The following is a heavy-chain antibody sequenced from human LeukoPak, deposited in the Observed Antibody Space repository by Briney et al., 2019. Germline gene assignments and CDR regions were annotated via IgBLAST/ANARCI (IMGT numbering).Heavy chain of an antibody. CDR3: ARGVGYDSSGYYDNWFDP. J-gene: IGHJ5*02. CDR1: GYTFSSYG. Sequence: ASVKVSCKASGYTFSSYGISWVRQAPGQRLEWMGWINAGNGNTKYSQKFQGRVTITRDTSASTAYMELSSLRSEDTAVYYCARGVGYDSSGYYDNWFDPWGQGTLVTVSS. CDR2: INAGNGNT. D-gene: IGHD3-22*01. V-gene: IGHV1-3*01.